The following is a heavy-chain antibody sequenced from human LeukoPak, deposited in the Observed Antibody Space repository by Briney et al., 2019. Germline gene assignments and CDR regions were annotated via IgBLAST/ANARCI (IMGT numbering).Heavy chain of an antibody. CDR3: ARVPLGYCSGGSCYSTQYYYYGMDV. J-gene: IGHJ6*02. CDR1: GGSVSSGSYY. V-gene: IGHV4-61*01. D-gene: IGHD2-15*01. CDR2: IYYSGST. Sequence: SETLSLTCTVSGGSVSSGSYYWSWIRQPPGKGLEWIGDIYYSGSTNYNPSLKSRVTISVDTSKKQFSLKLSSVTAADTAVYYCARVPLGYCSGGSCYSTQYYYYGMDVWGQGTTVTVSS.